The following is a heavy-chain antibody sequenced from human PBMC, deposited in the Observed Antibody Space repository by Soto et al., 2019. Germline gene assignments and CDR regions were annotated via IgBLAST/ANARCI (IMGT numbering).Heavy chain of an antibody. CDR3: ARDFYYYDSSGYPTYYYYGMDV. CDR2: IIPIFGTA. D-gene: IGHD3-22*01. V-gene: IGHV1-69*13. Sequence: SVKVSCKASGGTFSSCAISWVRQAPGQGLEWMRGIIPIFGTANYAQKFQGRVTITADESTSTAYMELSSLRSEDTAVYYCARDFYYYDSSGYPTYYYYGMDVWGQGTTVTVSS. J-gene: IGHJ6*02. CDR1: GGTFSSCA.